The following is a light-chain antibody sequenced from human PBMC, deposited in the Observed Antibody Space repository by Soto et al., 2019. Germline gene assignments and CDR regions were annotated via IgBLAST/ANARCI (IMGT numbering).Light chain of an antibody. CDR1: QSVSSSY. Sequence: EIVLTQSPGTLSLSPGDRATLSCRASQSVSSSYMAWYQQKPGQAPRLLIYSASSRATGIPDRFSGSGSGTDFTLTVSRLEREDFAVYYCQVFGSSPPTFGQGTRLDIK. J-gene: IGKJ5*01. CDR2: SAS. V-gene: IGKV3-20*01. CDR3: QVFGSSPPT.